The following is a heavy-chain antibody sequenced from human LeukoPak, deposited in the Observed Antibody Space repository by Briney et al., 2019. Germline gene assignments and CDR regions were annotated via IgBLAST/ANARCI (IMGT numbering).Heavy chain of an antibody. CDR1: GGSISSYY. Sequence: SETLSLTCTVSGGSISSYYWSWIRQPPGKGLEWIGYIYYSGSTNYNPSLKSRVTISVETSKNEFSLKLRSVTAADTAVYYCARDRRGYSYGYAQFDYWGQGTLVTVSS. D-gene: IGHD5-18*01. CDR2: IYYSGST. V-gene: IGHV4-59*12. J-gene: IGHJ4*02. CDR3: ARDRRGYSYGYAQFDY.